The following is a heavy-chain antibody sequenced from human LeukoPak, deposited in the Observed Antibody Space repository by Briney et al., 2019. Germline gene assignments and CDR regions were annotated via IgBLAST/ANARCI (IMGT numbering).Heavy chain of an antibody. CDR1: GGSISSSSYY. J-gene: IGHJ6*03. V-gene: IGHV4-39*07. Sequence: SETLSLTCTVSGGSISSSSYYWGWIRQPPGKGLEWIGSIYYSGSTYYNPSLKSRVTISVDTSKNQFSLKLSSVTAADTAVYYCATNAHYDFWSGYYLGYYYYYMDVWGKGTTVTVSS. CDR2: IYYSGST. D-gene: IGHD3-3*01. CDR3: ATNAHYDFWSGYYLGYYYYYMDV.